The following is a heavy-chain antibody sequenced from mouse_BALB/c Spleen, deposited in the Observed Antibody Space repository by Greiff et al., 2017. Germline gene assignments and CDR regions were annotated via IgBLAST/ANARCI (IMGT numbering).Heavy chain of an antibody. CDR3: ARGYGNYDYAMDY. V-gene: IGHV1-14*01. J-gene: IGHJ4*01. D-gene: IGHD2-10*02. Sequence: EVQLVESGPELVKPGASVKMSCKASGYTFTSYVMHWVKQKPGQGLEWIGYINPYNDGTKYNEKFKGKATLTSDKSSSTAYMELSSLTSEDSAVYYCARGYGNYDYAMDYWGQGTSVTVSS. CDR2: INPYNDGT. CDR1: GYTFTSYV.